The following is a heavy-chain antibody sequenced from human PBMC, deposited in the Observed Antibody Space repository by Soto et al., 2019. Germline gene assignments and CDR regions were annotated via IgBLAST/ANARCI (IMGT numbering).Heavy chain of an antibody. J-gene: IGHJ3*02. D-gene: IGHD2-21*01. CDR3: ARLMHYSHSGGSSHSGFGM. Sequence: QVQLVQSGADVKKPGASVKVSCEASGYTFTDYFIHWVRQAPGQGLAWIGWINPYRGCADLSQKFQGRVTMTRDTSISTAYMEVSSLRSDDTAVFYCARLMHYSHSGGSSHSGFGMWGQGTLVTVSS. V-gene: IGHV1-2*02. CDR2: INPYRGCA. CDR1: GYTFTDYF.